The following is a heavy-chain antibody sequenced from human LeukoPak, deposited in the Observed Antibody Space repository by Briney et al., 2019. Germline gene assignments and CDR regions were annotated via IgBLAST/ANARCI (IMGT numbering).Heavy chain of an antibody. J-gene: IGHJ4*02. CDR2: IILILGIA. Sequence: SVKVSCKASGGTFSSYAISWVRQAPGQGLEWMGRIILILGIANYAQKCQGRVTITGDKSTSTAYMELSSLRSEDTAVYYCAREGEYSYGQFTHFDYWGQGTLVTVSS. V-gene: IGHV1-69*04. CDR3: AREGEYSYGQFTHFDY. CDR1: GGTFSSYA. D-gene: IGHD5-18*01.